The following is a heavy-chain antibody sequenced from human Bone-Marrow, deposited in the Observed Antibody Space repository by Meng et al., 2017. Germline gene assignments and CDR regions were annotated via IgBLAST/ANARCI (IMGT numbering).Heavy chain of an antibody. CDR3: ARDRSTTPLNWFDP. CDR2: INSDGTT. Sequence: EVQLVESGGGLVHHGGSLRLSCAASGFTFRSYWMHWVRQAPGKGLVWVSRINSDGTTSYADSVKGRFTVSRDNAKNTLYLQMNSLRAEDTAVYYCARDRSTTPLNWFDPWGQGTLVTVSS. J-gene: IGHJ5*02. D-gene: IGHD4-11*01. V-gene: IGHV3-74*01. CDR1: GFTFRSYW.